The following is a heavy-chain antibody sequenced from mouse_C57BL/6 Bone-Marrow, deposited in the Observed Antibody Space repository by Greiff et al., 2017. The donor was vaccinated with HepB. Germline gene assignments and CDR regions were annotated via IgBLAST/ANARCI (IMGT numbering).Heavy chain of an antibody. CDR2: ISYSGST. V-gene: IGHV3-8*01. D-gene: IGHD1-1*01. CDR3: ARCPYYGSSYWYFDV. CDR1: GYSITSDY. Sequence: EVKLMESGPGLAKPSQTLSLTCSVTGYSITSDYWNWIRKFPGNTLEYMGYISYSGSTYYNPSLKSRISITRDTSKNQYYLQLNSVTTEDTATYYCARCPYYGSSYWYFDVWGTGTTVTVSS. J-gene: IGHJ1*03.